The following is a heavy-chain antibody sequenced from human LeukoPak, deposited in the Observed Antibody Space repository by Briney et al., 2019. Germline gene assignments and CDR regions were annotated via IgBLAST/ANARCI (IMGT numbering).Heavy chain of an antibody. J-gene: IGHJ5*02. Sequence: SETLSLTCTVSGGSISSGGYYWSWIRQHPGKGLEWIGYIYYSGSTYYNPSLKSRVTISVDTSKNQFSLKLSSETAADTAVYYCARAQLGYCSGGSCYLNWFDPWGQGTLVTVSS. CDR3: ARAQLGYCSGGSCYLNWFDP. CDR1: GGSISSGGYY. D-gene: IGHD2-15*01. V-gene: IGHV4-31*03. CDR2: IYYSGST.